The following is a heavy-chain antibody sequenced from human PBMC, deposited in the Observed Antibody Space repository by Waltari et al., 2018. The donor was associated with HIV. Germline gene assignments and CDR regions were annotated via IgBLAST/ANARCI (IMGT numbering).Heavy chain of an antibody. Sequence: EVQLVQSGAEVKKPGESLKISCKGSGYSFTSSWTGWVRQMPGKGLEWMGIIYPGDSDTRYSPSFQGQVTISADKSISTAYLQWSSLKASHTAMYYCARQLRAVAGGRGFEPWGQGTLVTVSS. CDR1: GYSFTSSW. CDR2: IYPGDSDT. J-gene: IGHJ5*02. V-gene: IGHV5-51*01. D-gene: IGHD6-19*01. CDR3: ARQLRAVAGGRGFEP.